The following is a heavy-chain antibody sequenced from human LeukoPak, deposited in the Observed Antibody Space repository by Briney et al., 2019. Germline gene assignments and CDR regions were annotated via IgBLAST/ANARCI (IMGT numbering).Heavy chain of an antibody. CDR1: GFTVSNNY. D-gene: IGHD3-3*01. J-gene: IGHJ4*02. V-gene: IGHV3-66*01. CDR2: IYSGGST. Sequence: SGGSLRLSCAVCGFTVSNNYMSWVRQAQGKGLEWVSVIYSGGSTYYADSVKGRFTISRDNSKNTLYLQMNSLRAEDTAVYYCARDSFYDFWSGLFDYWGQGTLVTVSS. CDR3: ARDSFYDFWSGLFDY.